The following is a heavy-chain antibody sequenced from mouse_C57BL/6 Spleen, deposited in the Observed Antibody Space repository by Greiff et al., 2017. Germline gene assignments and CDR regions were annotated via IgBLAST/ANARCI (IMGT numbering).Heavy chain of an antibody. CDR2: IRNKANGYTT. CDR3: ARYMNYGSSYGFAY. Sequence: EVQLVESGGGLVQPGGSLSLSCAASGFTFTDYYMSWVRQPPGKALEWLGFIRNKANGYTTEYSASVKGRFTISRDNSQSILYLQMNALRAEDSATYYCARYMNYGSSYGFAYWGQGTLVTVSA. D-gene: IGHD1-1*01. V-gene: IGHV7-3*01. J-gene: IGHJ3*01. CDR1: GFTFTDYY.